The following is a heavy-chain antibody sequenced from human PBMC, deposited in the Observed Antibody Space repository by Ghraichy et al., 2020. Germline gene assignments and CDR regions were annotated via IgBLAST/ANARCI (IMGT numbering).Heavy chain of an antibody. V-gene: IGHV3-30*03. CDR2: ISYDGNKK. J-gene: IGHJ6*02. CDR1: GFTFGNYG. CDR3: ARDRGGYDVLTGYYYHYYGRDV. D-gene: IGHD3-9*01. Sequence: LSLTCVGSGFTFGNYGIHWARQAPGKGLEWVALISYDGNKKEYVGSVKGRFTISRDNSKITVYLQMDSLRNEDTAVYYCARDRGGYDVLTGYYYHYYGRDVWGQGTTVTVSS.